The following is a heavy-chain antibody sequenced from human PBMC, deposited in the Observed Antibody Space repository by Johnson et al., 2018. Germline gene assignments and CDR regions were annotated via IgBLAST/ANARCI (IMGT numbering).Heavy chain of an antibody. V-gene: IGHV3-23*04. J-gene: IGHJ6*02. D-gene: IGHD2-8*01. Sequence: EVQLVESGGGLVQXGGSLRLXCAVSGFTFANYAMNWVRQAPGKGLAWVAVISYSGSSAYFADSVNGRFTISRDNSKKTKHLQMNSRRAEDTAVYYGAISLGVTNPNGVDVWGQGTTVTVSS. CDR2: ISYSGSSA. CDR3: AISLGVTNPNGVDV. CDR1: GFTFANYA.